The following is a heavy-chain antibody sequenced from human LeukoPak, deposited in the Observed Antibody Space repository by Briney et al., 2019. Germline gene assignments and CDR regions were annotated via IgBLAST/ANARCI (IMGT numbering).Heavy chain of an antibody. Sequence: GGSLRLSCAASGFTFSSYSMNWVRQAPGKGLEWVSPISSSSSYIYYADSVKGRFTISRDNAKNSLYLQMNSLRAEDTAVYYCARGSGGAAVIFDYWGQGTLVTVSS. D-gene: IGHD6-13*01. J-gene: IGHJ4*02. CDR1: GFTFSSYS. CDR3: ARGSGGAAVIFDY. V-gene: IGHV3-21*01. CDR2: ISSSSSYI.